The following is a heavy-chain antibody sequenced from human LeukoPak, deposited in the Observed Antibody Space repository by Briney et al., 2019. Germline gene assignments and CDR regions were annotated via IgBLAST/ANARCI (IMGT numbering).Heavy chain of an antibody. D-gene: IGHD4-23*01. CDR3: ARDHLTVGATGSSDI. CDR2: IKQDGGEK. CDR1: GFTFSIYW. V-gene: IGHV3-7*03. J-gene: IGHJ3*02. Sequence: GGSLRLSCAASGFTFSIYWMSWVRQAPGKGLEWVGNIKQDGGEKNYVDSVRGRFTTSRDNAKNSLYLQMNSLRVEDTAVYYCARDHLTVGATGSSDIWGQGTMVTVSS.